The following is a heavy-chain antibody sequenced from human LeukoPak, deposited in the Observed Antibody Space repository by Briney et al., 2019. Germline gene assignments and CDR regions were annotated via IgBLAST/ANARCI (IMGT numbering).Heavy chain of an antibody. CDR2: ISSSSSTI. Sequence: GGSLRLSCTASGFTFSSYSMNWVRQAPGKGLEWVSYISSSSSTIYYADSVKGRVTISRDNTKNSLYLQMGSLRAEDTAVYYCARVSTENLRYFYYYMDVWGKGTTVTVSS. V-gene: IGHV3-48*04. CDR1: GFTFSSYS. J-gene: IGHJ6*03. CDR3: ARVSTENLRYFYYYMDV. D-gene: IGHD2/OR15-2a*01.